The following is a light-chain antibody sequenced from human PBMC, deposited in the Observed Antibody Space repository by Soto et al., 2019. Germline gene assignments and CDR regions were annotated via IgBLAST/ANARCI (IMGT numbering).Light chain of an antibody. J-gene: IGKJ4*01. CDR2: AAS. CDR3: QQSYSTPLT. Sequence: DIQVTQSPSSLSASVGDRVTITCRASQRISSYLIWYQQKPGKAPKLLIHAASSLQSGVPSRFSGSGSGTDFTLTITSLHPEDFATYYCQQSYSTPLTLGGGTKVDI. V-gene: IGKV1-39*01. CDR1: QRISSY.